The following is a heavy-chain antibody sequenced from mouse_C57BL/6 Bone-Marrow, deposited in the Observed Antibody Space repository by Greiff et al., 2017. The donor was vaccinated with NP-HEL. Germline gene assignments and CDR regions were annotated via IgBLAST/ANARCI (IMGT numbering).Heavy chain of an antibody. Sequence: QVQLQQSGAELMKPGASVKLSCKATGYTFTGYWIEWVKQRPGHGLEWIGEILPGSGSTNYNEKFKGKATFTADTSSNTAYMQLSSLTTEDSAIYYCEREGAYYYPYAMDYGGQGTSVTVSS. D-gene: IGHD1-1*01. CDR2: ILPGSGST. CDR3: EREGAYYYPYAMDY. CDR1: GYTFTGYW. V-gene: IGHV1-9*01. J-gene: IGHJ4*01.